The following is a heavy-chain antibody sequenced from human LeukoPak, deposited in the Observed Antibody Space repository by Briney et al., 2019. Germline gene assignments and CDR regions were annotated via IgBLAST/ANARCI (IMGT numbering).Heavy chain of an antibody. CDR1: GGTFSSYA. CDR2: IIPILGIA. CDR3: ARGGKLAGIGYGGTPSLEYFQH. J-gene: IGHJ1*01. D-gene: IGHD4-23*01. V-gene: IGHV1-69*04. Sequence: SVKVSCKASGGTFSSYAISWVRQAPGQGLEWMGRIIPILGIANYAQKFQGRVTITADKSTSTAYMELSSLRSEDTAVYYCARGGKLAGIGYGGTPSLEYFQHWGQGTLVTVSS.